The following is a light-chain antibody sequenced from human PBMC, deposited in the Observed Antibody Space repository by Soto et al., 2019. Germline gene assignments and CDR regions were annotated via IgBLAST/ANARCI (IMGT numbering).Light chain of an antibody. CDR1: QSISSY. J-gene: IGKJ1*01. CDR2: AAS. CDR3: QQSYSTPRA. V-gene: IGKV1-39*01. Sequence: DIQRTQSPASRSACVRGIVSFTCRASQSISSYLNWYQQKPGKAPKVLIYAASSLQSGVPSRFSGSGSGTDFTLTISSLQPEDFATHYCQQSYSTPRAFGQGTKVDI.